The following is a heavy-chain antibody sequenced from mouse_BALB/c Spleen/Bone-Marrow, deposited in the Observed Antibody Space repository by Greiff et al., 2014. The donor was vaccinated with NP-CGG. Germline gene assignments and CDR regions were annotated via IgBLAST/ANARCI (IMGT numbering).Heavy chain of an antibody. D-gene: IGHD2-3*01. V-gene: IGHV14-3*02. CDR3: ARGGRWSYAMDY. CDR2: IDPANGNT. Sequence: VQLQQPGAELVKPGASVKLSCTASGFNIKDTYMHWVKQRPEQGLEWIGRIDPANGNTKYDPKFQGKATITAVTSSNTAYLQLSSLTSEDTAVYYCARGGRWSYAMDYWGQGTSVTSPQ. J-gene: IGHJ4*01. CDR1: GFNIKDTY.